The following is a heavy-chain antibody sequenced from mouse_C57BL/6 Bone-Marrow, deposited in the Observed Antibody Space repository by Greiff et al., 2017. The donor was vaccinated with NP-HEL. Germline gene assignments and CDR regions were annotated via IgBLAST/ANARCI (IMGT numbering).Heavy chain of an antibody. V-gene: IGHV1-18*01. CDR2: INPNNGGT. CDR3: AREEHDHWYCDV. D-gene: IGHD2-3*01. CDR1: GYTFTDYN. Sequence: EVQLQQSGPELVKPGASVKIPCKASGYTFTDYNMDWVKQSHGKSLEWIGDINPNNGGTIYNQKFKGKATLTVDTSSSTAYMERRSLTSEDTAVYYCAREEHDHWYCDVWGTGTTVTVSS. J-gene: IGHJ1*03.